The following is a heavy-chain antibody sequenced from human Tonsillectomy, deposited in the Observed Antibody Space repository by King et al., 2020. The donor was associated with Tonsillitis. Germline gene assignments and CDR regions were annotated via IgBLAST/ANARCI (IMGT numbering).Heavy chain of an antibody. J-gene: IGHJ4*02. CDR1: GFTFDDYA. Sequence: LQLVQSGGGLVQPGRSLRLSCAASGFTFDDYAMHWVRQAPGKGLEWVSGISWNSGSIGYADSVKGRFTISRDNAKNSLYLQMNSLRAEDTALYYCAKVVVPAATLPYYFDYWGQGTLVTVSS. V-gene: IGHV3-9*01. D-gene: IGHD2-2*01. CDR2: ISWNSGSI. CDR3: AKVVVPAATLPYYFDY.